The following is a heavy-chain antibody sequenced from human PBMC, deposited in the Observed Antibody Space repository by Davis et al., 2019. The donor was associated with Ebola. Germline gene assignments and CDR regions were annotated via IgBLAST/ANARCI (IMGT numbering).Heavy chain of an antibody. Sequence: GESLKISCAASGFTFSGSAMHWVRQAPGKGLEWVSSISSSSSYIYYADSVKGRFTISRDNSKNTLYLQMNSLRAEDTAVYYCAKRNGPWVTSDKVDVWGQGTTVTVSS. CDR3: AKRNGPWVTSDKVDV. V-gene: IGHV3-21*04. CDR2: ISSSSSYI. J-gene: IGHJ6*02. CDR1: GFTFSGSA. D-gene: IGHD2-2*01.